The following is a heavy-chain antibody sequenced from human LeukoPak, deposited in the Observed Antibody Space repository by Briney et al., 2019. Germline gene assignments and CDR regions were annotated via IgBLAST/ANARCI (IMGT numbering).Heavy chain of an antibody. V-gene: IGHV4-39*01. CDR2: IYYSGST. CDR3: TRHGSTDYFDY. J-gene: IGHJ4*02. Sequence: SETLSLTCAVSGGSISSTTSYWGWIRQPPGKGLEWIGRIYYSGSTFYNPSLKSRVTISVDTSKNQLSLRLSSVTAADTAVYYCTRHGSTDYFDYWGQGTLVTVSS. D-gene: IGHD2-2*03. CDR1: GGSISSTTSY.